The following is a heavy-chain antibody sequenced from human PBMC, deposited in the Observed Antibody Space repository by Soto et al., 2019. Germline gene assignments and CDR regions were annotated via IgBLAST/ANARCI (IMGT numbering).Heavy chain of an antibody. CDR2: IYYSGST. D-gene: IGHD2-15*01. J-gene: IGHJ5*01. Sequence: SETLSLTCTVSGGSISSSSYYWGWIRQPPGKGLEWIGSIYYSGSTYYNPSLKSRVTISVDTSKNQFSLKLSSVTAADTAVYYCARDIVVVVAATLGNWFDSWGQGTLVTVSS. CDR1: GGSISSSSYY. V-gene: IGHV4-39*01. CDR3: ARDIVVVVAATLGNWFDS.